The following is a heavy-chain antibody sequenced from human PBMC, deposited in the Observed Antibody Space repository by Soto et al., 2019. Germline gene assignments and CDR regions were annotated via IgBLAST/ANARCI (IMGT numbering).Heavy chain of an antibody. D-gene: IGHD4-4*01. CDR2: ISGSGGSGRG. Sequence: PGGSLRLSCVGSGFSFRKYAMNWVRQAPGKGLEWVSGISGSGGSGRGFYADPVKGRFTISRDNSKNTLYLEMNSLRAEDTAVYYCAKDLDDYSSAIDFWGHGTLVTVS. CDR3: AKDLDDYSSAIDF. V-gene: IGHV3-23*01. J-gene: IGHJ4*01. CDR1: GFSFRKYA.